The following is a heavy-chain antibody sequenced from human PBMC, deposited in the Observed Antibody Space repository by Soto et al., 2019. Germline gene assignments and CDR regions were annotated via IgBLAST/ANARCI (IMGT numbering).Heavy chain of an antibody. CDR2: ISSSSSYI. CDR3: ARAPYYYDSSGYPSDY. D-gene: IGHD3-22*01. J-gene: IGHJ4*02. V-gene: IGHV3-21*01. CDR1: GFTFSNYE. Sequence: PGGSLRLSCAASGFTFSNYEMNWVRQAPGKGLEWVSSISSSSSYIYYADSVKGLFTISRDNAKNSLYLQMNSLRVEDTAVYYCARAPYYYDSSGYPSDYWGQGTLVTVSS.